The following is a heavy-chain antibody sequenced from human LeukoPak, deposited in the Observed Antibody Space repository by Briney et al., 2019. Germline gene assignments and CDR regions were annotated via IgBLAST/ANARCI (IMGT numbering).Heavy chain of an antibody. CDR1: GYTFTGYY. CDR2: INPNSGGT. CDR3: ARDLEVSSVNLGLDP. V-gene: IGHV1-2*02. D-gene: IGHD7-27*01. J-gene: IGHJ5*02. Sequence: ASVKVSCTASGYTFTGYYMHWLRRPPGQGLEWMGLINPNSGGTDYAQNFQGRVTLTRDTSLSTAYMELSRLGSDDTAVYFCARDLEVSSVNLGLDPWGQGTLVTVSS.